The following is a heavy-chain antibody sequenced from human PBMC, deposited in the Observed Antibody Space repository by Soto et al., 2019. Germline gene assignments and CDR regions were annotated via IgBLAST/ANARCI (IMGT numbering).Heavy chain of an antibody. CDR1: GFTFSSYG. J-gene: IGHJ3*02. CDR3: ARERTIFGVVIPDAFDI. V-gene: IGHV3-33*01. CDR2: IWYDGSNK. D-gene: IGHD3-3*01. Sequence: QVQLVESGGGVVQPGRSLRLSCAASGFTFSSYGMHWVRQAPGKGLEGVAVIWYDGSNKYYADSVKGRFTISRDNSKNTLYLQMNSLRAEDTAVYYCARERTIFGVVIPDAFDIWGQGTMVTVSS.